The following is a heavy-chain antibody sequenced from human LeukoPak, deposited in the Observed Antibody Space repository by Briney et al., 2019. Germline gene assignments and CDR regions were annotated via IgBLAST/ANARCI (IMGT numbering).Heavy chain of an antibody. CDR2: ISAYNGNT. CDR3: ARDFTYPYDSSGYYYEARWFDP. J-gene: IGHJ5*02. Sequence: ASVKVSCKASGYTFTSYGISWVRQAPGQGLEWMGWISAYNGNTNYAQKLQGRVTMTTDTSTSTAYMELRSLRSDDTAVYYCARDFTYPYDSSGYYYEARWFDPWGQGTLVTVSS. D-gene: IGHD3-22*01. V-gene: IGHV1-18*01. CDR1: GYTFTSYG.